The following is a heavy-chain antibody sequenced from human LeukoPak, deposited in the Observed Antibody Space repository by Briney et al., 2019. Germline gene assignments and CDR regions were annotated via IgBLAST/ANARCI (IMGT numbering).Heavy chain of an antibody. J-gene: IGHJ6*03. D-gene: IGHD3-3*01. V-gene: IGHV3-21*01. CDR3: ARAGMEWLRYYYMDV. CDR1: GFTFSSYS. Sequence: GGSLRLSCAASGFTFSSYSMNWVRQAPGKGLEWVSSISSSSSYIYYADSVKGRFTISRDNAKNSLYLQMNSLRAEDTAVYYCARAGMEWLRYYYMDVWGKGTTVTVSS. CDR2: ISSSSSYI.